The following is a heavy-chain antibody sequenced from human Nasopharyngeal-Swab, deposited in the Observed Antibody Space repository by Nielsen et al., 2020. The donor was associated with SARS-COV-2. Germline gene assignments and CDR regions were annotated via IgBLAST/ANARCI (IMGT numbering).Heavy chain of an antibody. V-gene: IGHV1-69*13. CDR2: IIPIFGTA. D-gene: IGHD3-3*01. CDR3: ARGITILHAFDI. J-gene: IGHJ3*02. CDR1: GGTFSSYA. Sequence: SVKVSCKASGGTFSSYAISWVRQAPGQGLEWMGGIIPIFGTANYAQKFQGRVTITADESTGTAYMELSSLRSEDTAVYYCARGITILHAFDIWGQGTMVTVSS.